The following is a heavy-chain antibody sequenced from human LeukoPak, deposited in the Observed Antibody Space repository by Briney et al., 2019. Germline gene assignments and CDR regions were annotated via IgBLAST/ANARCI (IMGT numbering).Heavy chain of an antibody. CDR2: ISSTSRYI. D-gene: IGHD3/OR15-3a*01. CDR3: TRAVAADDFSPGY. Sequence: PGGSLRLSCVASGFTFSSYSMNWVRQAPGKGPEWVSCISSTSRYIYYADSVKGRFTISRDNAKNSVYLQMNSLRAEDTAVYYCTRAVAADDFSPGYWGQGTLVTVSS. V-gene: IGHV3-21*01. J-gene: IGHJ4*02. CDR1: GFTFSSYS.